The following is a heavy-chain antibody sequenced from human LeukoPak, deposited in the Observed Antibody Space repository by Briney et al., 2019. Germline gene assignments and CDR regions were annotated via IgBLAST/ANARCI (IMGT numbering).Heavy chain of an antibody. J-gene: IGHJ3*02. CDR1: GGTFSSYA. D-gene: IGHD3-3*01. Sequence: SVKVSCKASGGTFSSYAISWVRQAPGQGLEWMGGIIPIFGTANYAQKFQGRVTITTDESTSTAYMELSSLRSEDTAVYYCARGGMGYDFWSGYPDAFDIWGQGTMVTVSS. V-gene: IGHV1-69*05. CDR2: IIPIFGTA. CDR3: ARGGMGYDFWSGYPDAFDI.